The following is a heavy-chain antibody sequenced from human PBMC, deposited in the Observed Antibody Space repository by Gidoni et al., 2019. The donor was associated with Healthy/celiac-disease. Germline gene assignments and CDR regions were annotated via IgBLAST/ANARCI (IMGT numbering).Heavy chain of an antibody. Sequence: QVQLVESGGGVVQPGRSLRLSCAASGFTFSSYGMHWVRQAPGKGLEWVAVIGYDGSNKYYADSVKGRFTISRDNSKNTLYLQMNSLRAEDTAVYYCARDGSDILTGWNYWGQGTLVTVSS. CDR2: IGYDGSNK. CDR1: GFTFSSYG. D-gene: IGHD3-9*01. V-gene: IGHV3-33*01. J-gene: IGHJ4*02. CDR3: ARDGSDILTGWNY.